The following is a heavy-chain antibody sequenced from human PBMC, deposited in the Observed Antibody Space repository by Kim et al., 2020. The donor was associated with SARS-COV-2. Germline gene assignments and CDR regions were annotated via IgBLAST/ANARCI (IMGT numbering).Heavy chain of an antibody. Sequence: GGSLRLSCEGSGFTFSDSWMSWVRQTPGKGLEWVANINQDGSEKYYAESVRGRFTISRDNAKNLVCLQMNSLRAEDTALYYCARNWIADGGQGTLVTVSS. V-gene: IGHV3-7*03. CDR1: GFTFSDSW. CDR3: ARNWIAD. CDR2: INQDGSEK. D-gene: IGHD6-13*01. J-gene: IGHJ1*01.